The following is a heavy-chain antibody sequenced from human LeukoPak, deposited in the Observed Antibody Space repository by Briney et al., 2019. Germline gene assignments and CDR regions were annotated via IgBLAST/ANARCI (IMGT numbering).Heavy chain of an antibody. V-gene: IGHV4-34*01. D-gene: IGHD3-10*01. CDR3: ARDRDYYYGSGSYYYY. CDR1: GGSFSGYY. CDR2: INHSGST. J-gene: IGHJ4*02. Sequence: SETLSLTCAVYGGSFSGYYWSWIRQPPGKGLEWIGEINHSGSTNYNPSLKGRVTISVDTSKNQFSLKLSSVTAADTAVYYCARDRDYYYGSGSYYYYWGQGTLVTVSS.